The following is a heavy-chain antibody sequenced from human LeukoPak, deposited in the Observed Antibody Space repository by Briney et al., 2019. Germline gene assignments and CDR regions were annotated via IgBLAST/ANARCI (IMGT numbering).Heavy chain of an antibody. D-gene: IGHD3-10*01. CDR2: IYHSAST. V-gene: IGHV4-38-2*02. J-gene: IGHJ4*02. CDR3: ARVLWSGKYYFDY. CDR1: GYSISSGYY. Sequence: SEALSLTCTVSGYSISSGYYWGWIRQPPGKGLEWIGSIYHSASTYYNPSLKSRVTISVDTSKNQFSLKLSSVTAADTAVYYCARVLWSGKYYFDYWGQGTLVTVSS.